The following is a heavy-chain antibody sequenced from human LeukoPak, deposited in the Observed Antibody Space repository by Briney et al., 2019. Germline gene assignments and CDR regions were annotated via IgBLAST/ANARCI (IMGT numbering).Heavy chain of an antibody. V-gene: IGHV1-18*01. J-gene: IGHJ5*02. CDR3: VRDRYWVAGTGWFDA. CDR2: ISAHNGNT. CDR1: GYIFGNYG. Sequence: ASVKVSCKASGYIFGNYGISWVRQAPGQGLEWMEWISAHNGNTNYAQKFQGRVSMTTDTSTTTAHMELRTLRSDDTAVYYCVRDRYWVAGTGWFDAWGQGTLVTVSS. D-gene: IGHD6-13*01.